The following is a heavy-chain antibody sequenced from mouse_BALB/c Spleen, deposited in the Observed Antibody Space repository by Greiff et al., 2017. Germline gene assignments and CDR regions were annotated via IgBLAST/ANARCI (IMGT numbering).Heavy chain of an antibody. D-gene: IGHD1-1*01. CDR3: AREYDDSRGFAY. V-gene: IGHV1-80*01. Sequence: QVQLQQSGAELVRPGSSVKISCKASGYAFSSYWMNWVKQRPGQGLEWIGQIYPGDGDTNYNGKFKGKATLTADKSSSTAYMQLSSLTSEDSAVYFCAREYDDSRGFAYWGQGTLVTVSA. CDR1: GYAFSSYW. J-gene: IGHJ3*01. CDR2: IYPGDGDT.